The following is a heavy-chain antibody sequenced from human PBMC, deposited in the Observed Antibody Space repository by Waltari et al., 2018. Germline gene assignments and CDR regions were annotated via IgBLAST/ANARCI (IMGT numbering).Heavy chain of an antibody. V-gene: IGHV3-30-3*01. CDR3: ARLLQIAATDPDPD. CDR1: GCTFSSYA. J-gene: IGHJ4*02. Sequence: QVQLVESGGGGVQPGRSLRLACAASGCTFSSYAMHWVGQAPGKGLEWVAVISYDGSNKYYAASVKGRFTISRDNSKNTLYLQMNSLRAEDTAVYYCARLLQIAATDPDPDWGQGTLVTVSS. D-gene: IGHD6-13*01. CDR2: ISYDGSNK.